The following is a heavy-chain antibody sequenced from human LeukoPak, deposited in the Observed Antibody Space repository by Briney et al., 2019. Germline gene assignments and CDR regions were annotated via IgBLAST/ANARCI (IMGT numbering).Heavy chain of an antibody. D-gene: IGHD2/OR15-2a*01. Sequence: SETLSLTCTVSGGSISSYYWSWIRQPPGKGLEWIGYIYYSGNTNYNPSLKSRVTISVDTSKNQFSLKLSSVTAADTAVYYCARRNRNYYYYYMDVWGKGTTVTISS. CDR1: GGSISSYY. CDR2: IYYSGNT. CDR3: ARRNRNYYYYYMDV. V-gene: IGHV4-59*08. J-gene: IGHJ6*03.